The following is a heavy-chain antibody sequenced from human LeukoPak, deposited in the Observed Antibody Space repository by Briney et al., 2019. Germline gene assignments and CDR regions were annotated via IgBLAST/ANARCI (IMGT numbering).Heavy chain of an antibody. V-gene: IGHV1-69*05. CDR1: GATFSSYA. D-gene: IGHD5-24*01. CDR2: IIPIFGTA. CDR3: ARTGVGMRWLQFHY. J-gene: IGHJ4*02. Sequence: ASVKVSCKASGATFSSYAISWVRQAPGQGLEWMGGIIPIFGTANYAQKFQGRVTITTDESTSTAYMELSSLRSEDTAVYYCARTGVGMRWLQFHYWGQGTLVTVSS.